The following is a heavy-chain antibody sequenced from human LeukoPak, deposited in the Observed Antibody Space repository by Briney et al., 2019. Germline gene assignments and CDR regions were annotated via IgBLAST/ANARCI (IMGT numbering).Heavy chain of an antibody. CDR2: ISSSSSYI. J-gene: IGHJ4*02. CDR1: GFTFSSYI. V-gene: IGHV3-21*01. CDR3: AKAARSSSRDFDY. Sequence: GGSLRLSCAASGFTFSSYIMNWVRQAPGKGLEWVSSISSSSSYIYYADSVKGRFTISRDNAKNSLYLQMNSLRAEDTAVYYCAKAARSSSRDFDYWGQGTLVTVSS. D-gene: IGHD6-6*01.